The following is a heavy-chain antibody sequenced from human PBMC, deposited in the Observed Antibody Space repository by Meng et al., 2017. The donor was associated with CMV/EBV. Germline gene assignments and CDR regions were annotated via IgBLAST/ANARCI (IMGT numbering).Heavy chain of an antibody. CDR3: AHRGRIAAAGTDWFDP. CDR2: IYWDDDK. V-gene: IGHV2-5*02. J-gene: IGHJ5*02. Sequence: IPLQVRRPAPLKPTQTLTLACTFSGFSRSTGGGGVRWSRQPQGKALEWLALIYWDDDKRYSPSLKSRLTITKDTSKNQVVLTMNNMDPVDTATYYCAHRGRIAAAGTDWFDPWGQGTLVTVSS. CDR1: GFSRSTGGGG. D-gene: IGHD6-13*01.